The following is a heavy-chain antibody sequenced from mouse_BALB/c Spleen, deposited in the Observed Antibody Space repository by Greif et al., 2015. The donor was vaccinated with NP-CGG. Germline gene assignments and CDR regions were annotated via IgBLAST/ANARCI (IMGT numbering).Heavy chain of an antibody. CDR1: GFTFSSYA. Sequence: EVQLVESGGGLVKPGGSLKLSCAASGFTFSSYAMSWVRQTPEKRLEWVASISSGGSTYYPDSVKGRFTISRDNARNILYLQMSSLRSEDTAMYYCARGDVYYRGFAYWGQGTLVTVSA. D-gene: IGHD2-1*01. V-gene: IGHV5-6-5*01. J-gene: IGHJ3*01. CDR2: ISSGGST. CDR3: ARGDVYYRGFAY.